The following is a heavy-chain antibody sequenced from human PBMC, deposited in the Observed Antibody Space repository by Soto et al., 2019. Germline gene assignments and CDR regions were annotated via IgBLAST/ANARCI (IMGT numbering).Heavy chain of an antibody. J-gene: IGHJ5*02. D-gene: IGHD6-19*01. CDR2: IYHSGST. V-gene: IGHV4-4*02. Sequence: SETLSLTCAVSGGSISSSNWWSWVRQPPGKGLEWIGEIYHSGSTNYNPSLKSRVTISVDKSKNQFSLKLSSVTAADTAVYYCASTGWFEAGGNWFDPWGQGTLVTVSS. CDR3: ASTGWFEAGGNWFDP. CDR1: GGSISSSNW.